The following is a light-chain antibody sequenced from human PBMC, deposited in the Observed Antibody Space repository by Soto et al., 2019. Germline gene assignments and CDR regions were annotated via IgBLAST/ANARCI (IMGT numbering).Light chain of an antibody. CDR3: LQTHNITRK. CDR1: LNIGDS. CDR2: GAS. V-gene: IGKV1-39*01. Sequence: GDIVTITCRASLNIGDSLSWFQQKAGKPPTQLIYGASALQSGVPARFSGSASGTDFTLTIRNMQREDFATYYCLQTHNITRKLGQRTKLDIK. J-gene: IGKJ1*01.